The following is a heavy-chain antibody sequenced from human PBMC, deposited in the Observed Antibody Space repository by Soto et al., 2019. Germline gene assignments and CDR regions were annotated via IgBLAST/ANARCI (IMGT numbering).Heavy chain of an antibody. CDR2: ISGGADTI. Sequence: ESGGDLVQPGGSLRLSCTTSGFTFSSYEMNWVRQAPGKGLEWVSYISGGADTIYYADSVKGRFTISRDNAKNSLYLQMNSLRVEDTAVYYCARCYFGSGTYCFWGQGTLVTVSS. CDR3: ARCYFGSGTYCF. D-gene: IGHD3-10*01. CDR1: GFTFSSYE. J-gene: IGHJ4*02. V-gene: IGHV3-48*03.